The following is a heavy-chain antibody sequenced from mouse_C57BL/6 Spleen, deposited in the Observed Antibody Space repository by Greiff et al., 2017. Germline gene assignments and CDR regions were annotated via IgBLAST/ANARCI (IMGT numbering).Heavy chain of an antibody. Sequence: EVQLQQSGPELVKPGASVKIPCKASGYTFTDYNMDWVKQSHGQSLEWIGDINPNNGGTIYNQKFKGKATLTVDKSSSPAYMELRSLTSEDTAVYYCARGEGLRYAMDYWGQGTSVTVSS. J-gene: IGHJ4*01. CDR1: GYTFTDYN. CDR3: ARGEGLRYAMDY. D-gene: IGHD2-4*01. V-gene: IGHV1-18*01. CDR2: INPNNGGT.